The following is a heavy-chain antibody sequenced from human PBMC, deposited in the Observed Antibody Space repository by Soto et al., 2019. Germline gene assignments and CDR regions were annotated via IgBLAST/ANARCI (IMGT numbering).Heavy chain of an antibody. CDR2: INHSGST. J-gene: IGHJ4*02. D-gene: IGHD7-27*01. V-gene: IGHV4-34*01. CDR3: ARGWGRIFDY. Sequence: QVQLQQWGAGLLKPSETLSLTCAVYGGSFSGYYWSWIRQPPGKGLEWIGDINHSGSTNYNPSLKSRVTISVDTSKNQFSLKLTSLTAADTAVYSCARGWGRIFDYWGQGTLVTVSS. CDR1: GGSFSGYY.